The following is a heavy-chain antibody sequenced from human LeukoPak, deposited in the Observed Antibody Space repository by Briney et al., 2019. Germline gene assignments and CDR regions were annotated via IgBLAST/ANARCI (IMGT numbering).Heavy chain of an antibody. Sequence: GGSLRLSCAASGFTFSRYAMHWVRQAPGKGLEWVAVISYDGSNKYYADSVKGRFTISRDNSKNTLYLQMNSLRAEDTAVYYCAPTKTGYQYYFDYWGQGTLVTVSS. D-gene: IGHD3-9*01. CDR1: GFTFSRYA. J-gene: IGHJ4*02. CDR3: APTKTGYQYYFDY. CDR2: ISYDGSNK. V-gene: IGHV3-30-3*01.